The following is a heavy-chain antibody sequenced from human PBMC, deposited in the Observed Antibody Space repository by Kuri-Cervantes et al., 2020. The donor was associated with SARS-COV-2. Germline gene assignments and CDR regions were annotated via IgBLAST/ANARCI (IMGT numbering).Heavy chain of an antibody. Sequence: GESLKISCKGFGYSFTSYWIGWVRQMPGKGLEWMGIIFPSDSDTRYRPSFQGQVTISVDKSINTAYLQWSNLKASDTAMYYCASLSTVVNLNPDAFDIWGQGTMDTVSS. CDR2: IFPSDSDT. CDR3: ASLSTVVNLNPDAFDI. V-gene: IGHV5-51*01. CDR1: GYSFTSYW. D-gene: IGHD4-23*01. J-gene: IGHJ3*02.